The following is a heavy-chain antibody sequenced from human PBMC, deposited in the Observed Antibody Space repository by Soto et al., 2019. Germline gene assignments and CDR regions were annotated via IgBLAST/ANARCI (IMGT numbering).Heavy chain of an antibody. CDR2: IIPIFGTA. CDR3: ARGRQELGYCSGGSCYRPPRGYYFDY. J-gene: IGHJ4*02. Sequence: SVKVSSKASGGAFSSYAIRWVRQSPEQGLEWMGGIIPIFGTANYAQKFQGRVTITADESTSTAYMELSSLRSEDTAVYYCARGRQELGYCSGGSCYRPPRGYYFDYWGQGTLVTVSS. V-gene: IGHV1-69*13. D-gene: IGHD2-15*01. CDR1: GGAFSSYA.